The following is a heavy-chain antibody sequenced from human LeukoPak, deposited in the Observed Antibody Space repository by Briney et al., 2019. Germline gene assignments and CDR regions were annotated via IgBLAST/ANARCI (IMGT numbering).Heavy chain of an antibody. CDR3: ARLRGSPMYPDY. CDR1: GFSFSDYN. V-gene: IGHV3-48*01. CDR2: ISGASSHI. J-gene: IGHJ4*02. Sequence: PGGSLRLSCAASGFSFSDYNMKWLRQTPGKGLEWVSYISGASSHILYTESVKGRFTVSRDNAKDSLSLQMNSLRPEDTAVYYCARLRGSPMYPDYWGQGTLVTVS. D-gene: IGHD5-12*01.